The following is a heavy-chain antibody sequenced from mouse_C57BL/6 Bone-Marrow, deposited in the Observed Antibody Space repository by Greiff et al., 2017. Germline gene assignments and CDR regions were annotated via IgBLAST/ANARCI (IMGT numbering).Heavy chain of an antibody. J-gene: IGHJ2*01. D-gene: IGHD2-10*01. CDR1: GFTFSSYA. Sequence: EVNVVESGGGLVKPGGSLKLSCAASGFTFSSYAMSWVRQTPEKRLEWVATISDGGSYTYYPDNVKGRFTISRDNAKNNLYLQMSHLKSEDTAMYYCARDRRAYYCNWNYFDYGGQGTTLTVSA. CDR3: ARDRRAYYCNWNYFDY. CDR2: ISDGGSYT. V-gene: IGHV5-4*03.